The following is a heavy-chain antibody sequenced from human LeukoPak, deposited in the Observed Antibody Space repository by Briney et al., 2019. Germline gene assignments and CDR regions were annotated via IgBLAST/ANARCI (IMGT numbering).Heavy chain of an antibody. J-gene: IGHJ4*02. D-gene: IGHD3-10*01. CDR3: AKDLRKSGNYGYFDL. V-gene: IGHV3-23*01. CDR2: TSESGDRT. Sequence: GGSLRLSCAASEFAFSKSPMSWVRQAPGTGLEWVSSTSESGDRTYYADSVKGRFTISRDNSKNTLYLQMNSLRTEDTAVYYCAKDLRKSGNYGYFDLWGQGTLVTVSS. CDR1: EFAFSKSP.